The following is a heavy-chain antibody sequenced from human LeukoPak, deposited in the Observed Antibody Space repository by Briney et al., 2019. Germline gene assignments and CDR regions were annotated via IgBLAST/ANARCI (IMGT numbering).Heavy chain of an antibody. CDR3: VRFPRRFDCGGDCYSAFDI. V-gene: IGHV3-53*01. J-gene: IGHJ3*02. CDR2: IYSGGST. CDR1: GFTVSSNH. Sequence: GGSLRLSCAASGFTVSSNHMSWVRQAPGKGLEWVSVIYSGGSTYNADSVRGRFTISRDNSRNTLYLQMNSLRVEDTAVYYCVRFPRRFDCGGDCYSAFDIWGQGTMVTVS. D-gene: IGHD2-21*02.